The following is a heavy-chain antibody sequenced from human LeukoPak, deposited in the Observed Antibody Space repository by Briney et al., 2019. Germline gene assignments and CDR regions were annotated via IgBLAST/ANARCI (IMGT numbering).Heavy chain of an antibody. CDR1: GFTFSSYS. Sequence: PGGSLRLSCAASGFTFSSYSMNWVRQAPGKGLEWVSYISSSSSTIYYADSVKGRFTISRDNAKNSLYMKMNSLRAEDTAVYYCARSGNGIVVVPAATNYWGQGTLVTVSS. CDR3: ARSGNGIVVVPAATNY. J-gene: IGHJ4*02. D-gene: IGHD2-2*01. V-gene: IGHV3-48*01. CDR2: ISSSSSTI.